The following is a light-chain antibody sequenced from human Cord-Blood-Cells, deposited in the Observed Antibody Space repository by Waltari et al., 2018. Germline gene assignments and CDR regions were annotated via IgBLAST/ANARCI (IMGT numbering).Light chain of an antibody. V-gene: IGKV1-5*03. CDR3: QQYNSYSYT. CDR2: KAS. Sequence: DIQMTQSPSTLSASVGDRVNITGRASQSISSWLAWYQRKPGNAPKLLIYKASSLESGVPSRSSGSGSGTEFSLTSSSLQPDEFATYYCQQYNSYSYTVGQGTKLEMK. J-gene: IGKJ2*01. CDR1: QSISSW.